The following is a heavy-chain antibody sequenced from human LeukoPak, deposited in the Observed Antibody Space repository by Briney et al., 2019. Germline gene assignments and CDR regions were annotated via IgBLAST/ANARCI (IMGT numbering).Heavy chain of an antibody. Sequence: PGGSLRLSCAASGFTFSSYEMNWVRQAPGKGLEWVSYISSSGSTIYYADSVKGRFTISRDNAKNSLYLQMNSLRAEDTAVYYCAKEQWLVLFAFDIWGQGTMVTVSS. D-gene: IGHD6-19*01. CDR2: ISSSGSTI. V-gene: IGHV3-48*03. J-gene: IGHJ3*02. CDR3: AKEQWLVLFAFDI. CDR1: GFTFSSYE.